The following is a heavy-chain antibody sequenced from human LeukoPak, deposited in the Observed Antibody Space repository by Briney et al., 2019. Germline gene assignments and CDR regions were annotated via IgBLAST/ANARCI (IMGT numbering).Heavy chain of an antibody. Sequence: PSETLSLTCIVSGGSISGYYWSWIRQPPGKGLEWIGYIHHTGNTNYNPSLKSRVTMSVDTSKNQFSLRLISVTAADTAVYYCARQLRSDAFDFWGQGTLVTVSS. D-gene: IGHD2-21*02. CDR2: IHHTGNT. CDR3: ARQLRSDAFDF. V-gene: IGHV4-59*08. J-gene: IGHJ3*01. CDR1: GGSISGYY.